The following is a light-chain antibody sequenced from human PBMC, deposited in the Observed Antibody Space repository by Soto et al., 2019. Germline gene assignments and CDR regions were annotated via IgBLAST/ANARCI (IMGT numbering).Light chain of an antibody. CDR1: SSDVGGYNY. V-gene: IGLV2-14*01. Sequence: QSALTQPASVSGSPGQSITSSCTGTSSDVGGYNYVSWYQQHPGKAPQLMSYDVSNRPSGVSNRVSGSNSGNRASLTVSGLQAEDEDAYYCSTYTRSSTRVCGGRTKPTVL. CDR2: DVS. CDR3: STYTRSSTRV. J-gene: IGLJ2*01.